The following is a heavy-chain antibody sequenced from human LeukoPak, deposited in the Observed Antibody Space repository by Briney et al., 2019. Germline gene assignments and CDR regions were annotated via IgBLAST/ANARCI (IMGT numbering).Heavy chain of an antibody. D-gene: IGHD3-10*01. Sequence: SETLSLTCTVSGDSISSYYWSWIRQFPGKGLEWIGYIYYSGSTNYNPSLKSRVTISVDTSKNQFSLKLSSVTAADTAVYYCARGGRSRGSMSFYYMDVWGKGATVTVPS. J-gene: IGHJ6*03. CDR2: IYYSGST. CDR1: GDSISSYY. CDR3: ARGGRSRGSMSFYYMDV. V-gene: IGHV4-59*01.